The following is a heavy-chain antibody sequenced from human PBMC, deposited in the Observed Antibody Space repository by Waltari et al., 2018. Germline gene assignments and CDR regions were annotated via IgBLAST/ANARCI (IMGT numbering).Heavy chain of an antibody. CDR2: IYYSGTD. V-gene: IGHV4-39*01. CDR1: GDSITSRNYY. J-gene: IGHJ5*02. Sequence: QLHPQESGPLLVKPSETLSLTCTVSGDSITSRNYYWGWIRQSPEKGLEWIGIIYYSGTDYYNPSLKSRVTISVDSSKNQFSLKVNSVTVADTAVYYCARLLPYDFWSSYSGWFDPWGQGVLVTVSS. CDR3: ARLLPYDFWSSYSGWFDP. D-gene: IGHD3-3*01.